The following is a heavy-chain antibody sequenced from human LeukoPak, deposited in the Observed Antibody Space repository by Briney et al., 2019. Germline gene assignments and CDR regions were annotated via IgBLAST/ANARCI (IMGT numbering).Heavy chain of an antibody. CDR3: ARQAVLEQQLVYYFDY. Sequence: SETLSLTCTVSGGSISSSSYYWGWIRQPPGKGLEWIGSIYYSGSTYYNPSLKSRVTISVDTSKNQFSLKLRSVTAADTAVYYCARQAVLEQQLVYYFDYWGQGTLVTVSS. V-gene: IGHV4-39*01. CDR1: GGSISSSSYY. CDR2: IYYSGST. D-gene: IGHD6-13*01. J-gene: IGHJ4*02.